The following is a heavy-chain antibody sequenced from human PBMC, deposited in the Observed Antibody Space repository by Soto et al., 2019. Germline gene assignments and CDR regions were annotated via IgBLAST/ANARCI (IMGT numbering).Heavy chain of an antibody. CDR3: ASGQGPVTPYYHGMDV. D-gene: IGHD3-10*01. V-gene: IGHV6-1*01. Sequence: QVQLQQSGPRLVKPSQTLSLTCAISGDSVSSNSAAWNWIRQSPSRGLEWLGSTYYRSKWYNDYALSVKSRITIKPDTSKNQFSLQLNSVSPEDTAVYYCASGQGPVTPYYHGMDVWGQGTTVTVSS. CDR1: GDSVSSNSAA. CDR2: TYYRSKWYN. J-gene: IGHJ6*02.